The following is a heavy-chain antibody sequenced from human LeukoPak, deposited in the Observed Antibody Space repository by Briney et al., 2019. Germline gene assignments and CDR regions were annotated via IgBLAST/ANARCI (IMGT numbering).Heavy chain of an antibody. CDR1: GYTFTSYG. V-gene: IGHV1-18*01. CDR3: ARASRHDVDTAPICDY. J-gene: IGHJ4*02. Sequence: ASVKVSCKASGYTFTSYGISWVRQAPGQGLEWMGWISAYNGNTNYAQKLQGRVTMTTDTSTSTAYMELRSLRSDDTAVYYCARASRHDVDTAPICDYWGQGTLVTVSS. D-gene: IGHD5-18*01. CDR2: ISAYNGNT.